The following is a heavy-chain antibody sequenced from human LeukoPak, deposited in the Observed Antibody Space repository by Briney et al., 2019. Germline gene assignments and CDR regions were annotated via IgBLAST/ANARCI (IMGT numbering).Heavy chain of an antibody. CDR2: ISGSGGST. Sequence: PGGSLRLSCAASGFTFSSYAMSWVRQAPGKGXXXXSAISGSGGSTYYADSVKGRFTISRDNSKNTLYLQMNSLRAEDTAVYYCAKDLDFWSGYSSYWGQGTLVTVSS. CDR1: GFTFSSYA. D-gene: IGHD3-3*01. CDR3: AKDLDFWSGYSSY. J-gene: IGHJ4*02. V-gene: IGHV3-23*01.